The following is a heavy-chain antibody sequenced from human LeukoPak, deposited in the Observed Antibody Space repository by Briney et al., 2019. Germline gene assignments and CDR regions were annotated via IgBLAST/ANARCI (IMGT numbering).Heavy chain of an antibody. D-gene: IGHD6-19*01. CDR3: ARGISSYSSGWYYYFQH. Sequence: GASVKVSCKASGYTFTSYGISWVRQAPGQGLEWMGWISAYNGNTNYAQKLQGRVTMTTDTSTSTAYMELRSLRSDDTAVYYCARGISSYSSGWYYYFQHWGQGTLVTVSS. J-gene: IGHJ1*01. CDR2: ISAYNGNT. CDR1: GYTFTSYG. V-gene: IGHV1-18*01.